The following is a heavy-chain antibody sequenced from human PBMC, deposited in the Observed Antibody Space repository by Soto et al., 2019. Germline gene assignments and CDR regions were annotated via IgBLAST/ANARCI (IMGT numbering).Heavy chain of an antibody. CDR3: ARGDYYDIHDY. CDR2: INAGNGNT. J-gene: IGHJ4*02. D-gene: IGHD3-22*01. CDR1: GYTFTSYA. V-gene: IGHV1-3*01. Sequence: QVQLVQSGAEVKKPGASVKVSCKASGYTFTSYAMHWVRQAPGQRLEWMGWINAGNGNTKYSQKFQGRVTITRDTSARTAYIEVSSLRSEDTAVYYCARGDYYDIHDYWGQGTLVTVSS.